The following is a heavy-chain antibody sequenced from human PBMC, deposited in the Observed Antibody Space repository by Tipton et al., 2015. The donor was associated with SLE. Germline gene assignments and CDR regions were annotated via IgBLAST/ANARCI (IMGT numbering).Heavy chain of an antibody. CDR3: ARDDSQGASAFDY. V-gene: IGHV4-61*09. D-gene: IGHD1-26*01. CDR1: GGSISSGPSY. J-gene: IGHJ4*02. CDR2: LYTSGSV. Sequence: TLSLTCTVSGGSISSGPSYWSWIRQPAGKGLEWISHLYTSGSVNYNPSLKSRVTISGDRSKNQFSLTLHSVTAADTAVYYCARDDSQGASAFDYWGQGTLLTVSS.